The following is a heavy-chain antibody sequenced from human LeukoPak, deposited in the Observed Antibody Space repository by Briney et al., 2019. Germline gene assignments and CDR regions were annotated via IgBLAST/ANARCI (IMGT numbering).Heavy chain of an antibody. D-gene: IGHD1-26*01. CDR1: GFTFSSYS. V-gene: IGHV3-48*01. CDR3: ARDTIVGAY. CDR2: ISSSSSAI. J-gene: IGHJ4*02. Sequence: GGSLRLSCAASGFTFSSYSMNWVRQAPGKGLEWVSYISSSSSAIYYADSVKGRFTISRDNAKNSLYLQMNSQRAEDTAVYYCARDTIVGAYWGQGTLVTVSS.